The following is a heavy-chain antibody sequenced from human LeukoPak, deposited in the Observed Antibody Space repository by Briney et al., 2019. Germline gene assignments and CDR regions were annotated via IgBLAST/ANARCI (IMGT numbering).Heavy chain of an antibody. CDR2: IRGRSDTT. CDR1: GFTFTMFS. Sequence: PGRSLRLSRAASGFTFTMFSMNWLRQAPGKGLEWIAFIRGRSDTTYYADSVQGRFTISRDNAEDSVYLQMNSLRVEDTAVYYCARTYDFGIGPPGDAFDNWGQGTLVTVFS. CDR3: ARTYDFGIGPPGDAFDN. J-gene: IGHJ3*02. D-gene: IGHD3-3*01. V-gene: IGHV3-48*01.